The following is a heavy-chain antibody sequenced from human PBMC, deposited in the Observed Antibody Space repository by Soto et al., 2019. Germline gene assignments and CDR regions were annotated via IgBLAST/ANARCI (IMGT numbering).Heavy chain of an antibody. Sequence: GGSLRLSCAASGFTFSNAWMSWVRQAPGKGLEWVGRIKSKTDGGTTDYAAPVKGRFTISRDDSKNTLYLQMNSLKTEDTAVYYCTTASKLEPQYYYYYGMDVWGQGTTVTVSS. CDR1: GFTFSNAW. CDR3: TTASKLEPQYYYYYGMDV. D-gene: IGHD1-1*01. V-gene: IGHV3-15*01. CDR2: IKSKTDGGTT. J-gene: IGHJ6*02.